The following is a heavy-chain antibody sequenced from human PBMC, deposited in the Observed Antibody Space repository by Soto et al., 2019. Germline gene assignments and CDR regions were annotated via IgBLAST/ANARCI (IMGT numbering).Heavy chain of an antibody. Sequence: TCETLSLTCAFYDGSFSGYYWSWILHHPFKLLEFVWEINHSVSTNYNPSLKSRVTISVDTSKNQFSLKLSSVTAADTAVYYCGRVSVRGVMIFDYWGQGTLVTVSS. CDR2: INHSVST. CDR3: GRVSVRGVMIFDY. V-gene: IGHV4-34*01. CDR1: DGSFSGYY. J-gene: IGHJ4*02. D-gene: IGHD3-10*01.